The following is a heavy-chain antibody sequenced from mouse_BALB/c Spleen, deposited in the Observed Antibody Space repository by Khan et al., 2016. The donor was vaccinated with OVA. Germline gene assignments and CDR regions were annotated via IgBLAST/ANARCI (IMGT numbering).Heavy chain of an antibody. J-gene: IGHJ4*01. V-gene: IGHV3-2*02. CDR1: GYSITRDYA. D-gene: IGHD4-1*01. Sequence: EVQLQESGPGLVKPSQSLSLTCTVTGYSITRDYAWNWIRQFPGNKLEWMGYISNSGSTTYNPSLKSRISITRDTSKNRIFLQLNSVHTRDKDTYYCSSELGRYYALDYWGQGTSVTVSA. CDR3: SSELGRYYALDY. CDR2: ISNSGST.